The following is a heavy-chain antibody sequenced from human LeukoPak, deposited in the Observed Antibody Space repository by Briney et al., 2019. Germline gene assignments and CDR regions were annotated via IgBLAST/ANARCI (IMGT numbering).Heavy chain of an antibody. D-gene: IGHD3-3*01. CDR3: ARGGRDYDFWSGYFEAYYYYGMDV. Sequence: SETLSLTCTVSGGSVSSGSYYWSWIRQPPGKGLEWIGYIYYSGSTNYNPSLKGRVTISVDTSKNQFSLKLSSVTAADTAVYYCARGGRDYDFWSGYFEAYYYYGMDVWGQGTTVTVSS. CDR1: GGSVSSGSYY. J-gene: IGHJ6*02. V-gene: IGHV4-61*01. CDR2: IYYSGST.